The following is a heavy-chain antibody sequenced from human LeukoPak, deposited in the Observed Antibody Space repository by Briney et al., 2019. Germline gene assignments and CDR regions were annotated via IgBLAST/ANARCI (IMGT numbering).Heavy chain of an antibody. CDR3: ARGIVVGALDY. D-gene: IGHD1-26*01. V-gene: IGHV3-33*01. CDR1: GFTFSSYG. Sequence: PGGSLRLSCAASGFTFSSYGMHWVRQAPGKGLEWVAVIWYDGSNKYYADSVKGRFTISRDNSKNTLYLQMNSLRAEDTAVYYCARGIVVGALDYWGQGTLVTVSS. J-gene: IGHJ4*02. CDR2: IWYDGSNK.